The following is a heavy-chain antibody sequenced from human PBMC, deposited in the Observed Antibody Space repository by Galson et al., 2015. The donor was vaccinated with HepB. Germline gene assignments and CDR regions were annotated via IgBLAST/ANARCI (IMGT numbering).Heavy chain of an antibody. D-gene: IGHD3-10*01. CDR2: IYYSGST. V-gene: IGHV4-30-4*01. CDR3: ARGGGFGDLDPFDY. J-gene: IGHJ4*02. CDR1: GGSISSGGYY. Sequence: LSLTCAVSGGSISSGGYYWSWIRQPPGKGLEWIGYIYYSGSTYYNPSLKSRVTISVDTSKNQFSLKLSSVTAADTAVYYCARGGGFGDLDPFDYWGQGTLVTVSS.